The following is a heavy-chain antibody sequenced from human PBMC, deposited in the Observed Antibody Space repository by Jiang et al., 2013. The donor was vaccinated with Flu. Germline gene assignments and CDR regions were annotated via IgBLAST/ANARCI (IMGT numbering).Heavy chain of an antibody. Sequence: QSGSELKKPGASVRVSCKASGYTFTNYAMNWVRQAPGQGLEWMGWINTNTGNPTYAQGFTGRFVFSLDTSVTTAYLQISSLKAEDTAVYYCARDGGYCSSTSCHVGYYYGMDVWGQGTTVTVSS. CDR3: ARDGGYCSSTSCHVGYYYGMDV. CDR1: GYTFTNYA. CDR2: INTNTGNP. V-gene: IGHV7-4-1*02. D-gene: IGHD2-2*01. J-gene: IGHJ6*02.